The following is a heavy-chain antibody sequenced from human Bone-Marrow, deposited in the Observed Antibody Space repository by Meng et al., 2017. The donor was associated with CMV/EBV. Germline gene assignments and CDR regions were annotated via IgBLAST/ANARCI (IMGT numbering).Heavy chain of an antibody. J-gene: IGHJ4*02. CDR2: INHSGST. CDR3: ARHSYYYDSSGYYYYYFDY. D-gene: IGHD3-22*01. V-gene: IGHV4-34*01. CDR1: GGSFSGYY. Sequence: GSLRLSCAVYGGSFSGYYWSWIRQPPGKGLEWIGEINHSGSTNYNPSLKSRVTISVDTSKNQFSLKLSSVTAADTAVYYCARHSYYYDSSGYYYYYFDYWGEGSLVAVSS.